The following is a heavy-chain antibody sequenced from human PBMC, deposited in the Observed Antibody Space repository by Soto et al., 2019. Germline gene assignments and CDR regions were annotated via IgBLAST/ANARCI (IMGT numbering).Heavy chain of an antibody. J-gene: IGHJ5*02. CDR3: ARGGYYYDSSGYFP. V-gene: IGHV4-34*01. CDR2: INHSGST. CDR1: GGSFSGYY. D-gene: IGHD3-22*01. Sequence: QVQLQQWGAGLLKPSETLSLTCAVYGGSFSGYYWSWIRQPPGKGLEWIGEINHSGSTNYNPSLTRRGTIPVDTSKIQFSLKLSSASAADTAVYYWARGGYYYDSSGYFPWGQGTLVTVSS.